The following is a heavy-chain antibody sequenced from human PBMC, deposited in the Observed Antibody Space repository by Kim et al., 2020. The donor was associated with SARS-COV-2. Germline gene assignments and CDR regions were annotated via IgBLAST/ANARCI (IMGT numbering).Heavy chain of an antibody. V-gene: IGHV3-53*01. CDR1: GFTVSSNY. D-gene: IGHD6-19*01. CDR2: IYSGGST. Sequence: GGSLRLSCAASGFTVSSNYMSWVRQAPGKGLEWVSVIYSGGSTYYADSVKGRFTISRDNSKNTLYLQMNSLRAEDTAVYYCARGGSGWSGDGMDVWGQGTTVTVSS. J-gene: IGHJ6*02. CDR3: ARGGSGWSGDGMDV.